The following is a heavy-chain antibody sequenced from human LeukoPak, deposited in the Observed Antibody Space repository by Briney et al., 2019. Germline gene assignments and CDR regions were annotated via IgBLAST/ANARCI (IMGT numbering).Heavy chain of an antibody. CDR2: INSDGSST. CDR3: ARDGAYGGDYFDY. CDR1: GFTFSSYW. V-gene: IGHV3-74*01. J-gene: IGHJ4*02. D-gene: IGHD4-23*01. Sequence: TGGSLRLSCAASGFTFSSYWMHWVRQAPGKGLVWVSRINSDGSSTSYADSVKGRFTISRDNAKNTLYLQTNSLRAEDTAVYYCARDGAYGGDYFDYWGQGTLVTVSS.